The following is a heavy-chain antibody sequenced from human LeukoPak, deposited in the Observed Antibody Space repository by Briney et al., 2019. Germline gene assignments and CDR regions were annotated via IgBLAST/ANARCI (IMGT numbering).Heavy chain of an antibody. J-gene: IGHJ4*02. Sequence: PSETLSLTCTVSGGSISSSSYYWGWIRQPPGKGLEWIGSIYYSGSTYYNPSLKSRVTISVDTSKNQFSLKLSSVTAADTAVYYCAREKTPDYSSAFDYWGQGTLVTVSS. D-gene: IGHD4-11*01. V-gene: IGHV4-39*01. CDR1: GGSISSSSYY. CDR3: AREKTPDYSSAFDY. CDR2: IYYSGST.